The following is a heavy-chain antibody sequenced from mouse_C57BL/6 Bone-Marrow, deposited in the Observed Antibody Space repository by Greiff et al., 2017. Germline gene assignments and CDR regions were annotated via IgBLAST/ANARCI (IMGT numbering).Heavy chain of an antibody. CDR1: GFTFSSYA. V-gene: IGHV5-4*03. J-gene: IGHJ2*01. CDR2: ISDGGSYT. CDR3: ARGLTGYFDY. Sequence: EVKVVESGGGLVKPGGSLKLSCAASGFTFSSYAMSWVRQTPEKRLEWVATISDGGSYTYYPDNVKGRFTISRDNAKNNLYLQMSHLKSEDTAMDYCARGLTGYFDYWGQGTTLTVSS.